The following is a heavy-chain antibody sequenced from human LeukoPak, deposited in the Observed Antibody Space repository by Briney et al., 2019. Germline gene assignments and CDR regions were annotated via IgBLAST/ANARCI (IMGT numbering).Heavy chain of an antibody. V-gene: IGHV1-46*01. CDR2: INPSGDIT. CDR3: ARDYSSSWPRRYFDY. CDR1: GYTFTSYY. D-gene: IGHD6-13*01. Sequence: GASVKVSCKASGYTFTSYYIHWVRQAPGQGLEWMGIINPSGDITSYAQKFQGRVTMTRDTSTSTVYMELSSLRSEDTAVYYCARDYSSSWPRRYFDYWGQGTLVTVSS. J-gene: IGHJ4*02.